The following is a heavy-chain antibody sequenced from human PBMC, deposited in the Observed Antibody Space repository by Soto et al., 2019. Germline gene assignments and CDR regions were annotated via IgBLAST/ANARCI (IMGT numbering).Heavy chain of an antibody. CDR3: AKRRDGYSFDY. CDR1: GFTFNNNA. D-gene: IGHD4-4*01. Sequence: PGGSLRLSCAASGFTFNNNAMAWVRQAPGKGLEWVSSISPGGSIKSYADSVKGRFSISRDNSKNMVSLQMSSLRGEDTAIYYCAKRRDGYSFDYWGQGTLVTVSS. J-gene: IGHJ4*02. V-gene: IGHV3-23*01. CDR2: ISPGGSIK.